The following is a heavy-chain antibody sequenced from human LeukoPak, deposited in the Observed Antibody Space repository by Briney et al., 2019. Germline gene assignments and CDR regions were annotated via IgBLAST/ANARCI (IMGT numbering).Heavy chain of an antibody. D-gene: IGHD2-15*01. CDR3: AGGRPRGYCSGGSCYHNFDY. CDR2: INPSGASA. Sequence: ASVKVSCKASGYTFTSYSIHWVRQAPGQGLEWMGIINPSGASASYAQKFQGRVTITADKSTSTAYMEVSSLRSEDTAVYYCAGGRPRGYCSGGSCYHNFDYWGQGTLVTVSS. V-gene: IGHV1-46*01. CDR1: GYTFTSYS. J-gene: IGHJ4*02.